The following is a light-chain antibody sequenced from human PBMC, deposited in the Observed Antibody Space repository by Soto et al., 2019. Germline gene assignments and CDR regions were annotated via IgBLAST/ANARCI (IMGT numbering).Light chain of an antibody. CDR3: AAWDDSRNGPYV. CDR2: GNN. V-gene: IGLV1-44*01. CDR1: SSNIGSNP. Sequence: QSVLTQPPSASGTPGQRVTISCSGSSSNIGSNPVNWYQQLPGTAPKLLIDGNNQRPSGVPDRFSGSESGTSASLSISGLQSEDEADYYCAAWDDSRNGPYVFGTGTKLTVL. J-gene: IGLJ1*01.